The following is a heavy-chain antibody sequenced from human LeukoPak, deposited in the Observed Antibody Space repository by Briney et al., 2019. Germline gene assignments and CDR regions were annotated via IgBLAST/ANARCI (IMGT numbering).Heavy chain of an antibody. D-gene: IGHD1-26*01. J-gene: IGHJ4*02. Sequence: GGSLRLSCVGSGFTFRSHAMSWVRQAPEKGLEFVSGIYENGGTTYYADSVKGRFTISRDNSKNTLYLQMNSLRAEDTAVYYCAKDQNGREQPEAFDYWGQGTLVAVSS. V-gene: IGHV3-23*01. CDR3: AKDQNGREQPEAFDY. CDR1: GFTFRSHA. CDR2: IYENGGTT.